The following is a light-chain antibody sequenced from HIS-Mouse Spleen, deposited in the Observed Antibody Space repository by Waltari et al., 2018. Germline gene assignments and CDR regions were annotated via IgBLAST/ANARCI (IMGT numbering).Light chain of an antibody. V-gene: IGLV2-23*01. Sequence: QSALTHPASASVSPGQSITIPCTGTSSDVGRYNLVSRYQQHPGKAPKLMIYEGSKRPSGVSNRFSGSKSGNTASLTISGLQAEDEADYYCCSYAVSSTWVFGGGTKLTVL. CDR3: CSYAVSSTWV. CDR2: EGS. J-gene: IGLJ3*02. CDR1: SSDVGRYNL.